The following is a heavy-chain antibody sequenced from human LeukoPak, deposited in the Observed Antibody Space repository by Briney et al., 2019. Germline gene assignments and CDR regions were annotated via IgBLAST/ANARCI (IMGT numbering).Heavy chain of an antibody. V-gene: IGHV4-34*01. Sequence: PSETLSLTCAVYGGSFSGYYWSWIRQPPGKGLEWIGEINHSGSTNYNPSLKSRVTISVDTSKNQFSLKLSSVTAADTAVYYCARGRRIQPYYYCYMDVWGKGTTVTVSS. CDR3: ARGRRIQPYYYCYMDV. CDR1: GGSFSGYY. D-gene: IGHD5-18*01. CDR2: INHSGST. J-gene: IGHJ6*03.